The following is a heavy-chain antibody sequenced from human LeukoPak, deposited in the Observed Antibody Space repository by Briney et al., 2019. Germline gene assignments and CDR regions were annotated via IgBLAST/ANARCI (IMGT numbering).Heavy chain of an antibody. Sequence: PSETLSLTCGVSGYSISSGYYWGWIRQSPGKGLEWIGSIFHSGKTYYNLSLKSRVTISVDTSKNQFSLRLSSVTVADTAVYYCARGDIPDFWGQGTLVTVSS. D-gene: IGHD2-21*01. CDR3: ARGDIPDF. CDR2: IFHSGKT. V-gene: IGHV4-38-2*01. J-gene: IGHJ4*02. CDR1: GYSISSGYY.